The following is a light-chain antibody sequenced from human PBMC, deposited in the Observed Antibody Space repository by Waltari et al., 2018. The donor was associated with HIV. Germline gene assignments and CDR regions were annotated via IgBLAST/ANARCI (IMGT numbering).Light chain of an antibody. Sequence: DIVMTQSPDSLAVSLGVRATINCKSSQRVLYSSNNKNYLAWYQQKPGQPPKLLIYWASTRESGVPDRFSGSGSGTDFTLTISSLQAEDVAVYYCQQYYSTLFTFGPGTKVDIK. CDR2: WAS. J-gene: IGKJ3*01. CDR3: QQYYSTLFT. V-gene: IGKV4-1*01. CDR1: QRVLYSSNNKNY.